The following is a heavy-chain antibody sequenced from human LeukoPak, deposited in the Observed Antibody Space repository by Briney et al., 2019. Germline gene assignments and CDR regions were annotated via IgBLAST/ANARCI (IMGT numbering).Heavy chain of an antibody. Sequence: PSETLSLTCAVYGESFDGFYWNWVRQSPGKGLEWLGEVNYRAISHYHPALERPIAISADASKRQFSLRLTSLTAADTAVYYCAIRLTTSRLATATTWFDPWGQGTLVSVSS. V-gene: IGHV4-34*01. J-gene: IGHJ5*02. CDR1: GESFDGFY. CDR3: AIRLTTSRLATATTWFDP. D-gene: IGHD1-1*01. CDR2: VNYRAIS.